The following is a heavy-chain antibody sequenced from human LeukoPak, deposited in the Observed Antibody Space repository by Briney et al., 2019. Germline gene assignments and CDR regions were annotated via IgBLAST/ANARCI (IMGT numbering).Heavy chain of an antibody. CDR3: AKGNNYGDFY. V-gene: IGHV3-23*01. Sequence: GGSLRLSCVASGFTFSSYVMGWVRQAPGKGLEWVSSISGGGGSTYYADSVKGRFTISRDNSKNTLFLQMNSLRAEDTAVYYCAKGNNYGDFYWGQGTVVTVSS. J-gene: IGHJ4*02. D-gene: IGHD4-17*01. CDR2: ISGGGGST. CDR1: GFTFSSYV.